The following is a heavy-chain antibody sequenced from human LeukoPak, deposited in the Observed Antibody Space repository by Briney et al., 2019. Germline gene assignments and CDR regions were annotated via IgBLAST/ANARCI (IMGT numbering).Heavy chain of an antibody. J-gene: IGHJ1*01. CDR2: ITHRGSI. CDR1: GGSFSGYF. V-gene: IGHV4-34*01. D-gene: IGHD6-13*01. Sequence: PSETLSLTCGVFGGSFSGYFYSWIRQSPGKGLEWIGEITHRGSINYNPSLKSRAALSVDTSKNQFSLKLTSVTAADIGVYYCARAPAATVTNWGQGTLVTVSS. CDR3: ARAPAATVTN.